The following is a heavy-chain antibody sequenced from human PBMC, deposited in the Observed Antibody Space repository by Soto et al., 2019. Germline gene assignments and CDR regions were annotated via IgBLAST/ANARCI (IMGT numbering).Heavy chain of an antibody. CDR2: IYYSGST. CDR3: TSHHGGTLAY. CDR1: GGSISSYY. D-gene: IGHD2-15*01. J-gene: IGHJ4*02. V-gene: IGHV4-59*08. Sequence: PSDTLSLTCTVSGGSISSYYWSWIRQPPGKGLEWIGYIYYSGSTNYNPSLKSRVTISVDTSKNQFSLKLSSVTAADTAVYYCTSHHGGTLAYWAQGSQVPGYS.